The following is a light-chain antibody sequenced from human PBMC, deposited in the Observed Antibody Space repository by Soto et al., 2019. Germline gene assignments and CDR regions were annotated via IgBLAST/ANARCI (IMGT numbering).Light chain of an antibody. CDR2: AAS. V-gene: IGKV1-39*01. CDR3: QQSYSTTWT. CDR1: QSISSY. Sequence: DIQITQSPSSLSASVGDRVTISFRASQSISSYLNWYQQKPGKAPKLLXYAASSLQSGVPSRFSGSGSGTDFTLTISSLQPEDFATYYCQQSYSTTWTFGQGTKVDIK. J-gene: IGKJ1*01.